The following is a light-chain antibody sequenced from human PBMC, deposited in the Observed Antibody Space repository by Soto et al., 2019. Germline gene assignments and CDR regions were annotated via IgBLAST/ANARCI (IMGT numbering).Light chain of an antibody. CDR3: SSYTSTSTYV. J-gene: IGLJ1*01. V-gene: IGLV2-14*03. CDR1: SSDIGNYNY. Sequence: QSDLTQPDSVSGSPGQSVAISCTAASSDIGNYNYVSWYQQRPGKVPKLIIHDVSDRPSGVSDRFSGSKSGNTASLTISGLQAEDEADYYCSSYTSTSTYVFGTGTKVTVL. CDR2: DVS.